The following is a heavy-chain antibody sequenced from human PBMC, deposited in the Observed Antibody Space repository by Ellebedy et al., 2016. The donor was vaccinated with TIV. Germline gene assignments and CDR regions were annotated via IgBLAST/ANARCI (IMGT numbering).Heavy chain of an antibody. CDR1: GGSISSYY. J-gene: IGHJ4*02. CDR3: ARETTVVTPFIDY. CDR2: IYYSGST. Sequence: MPSETLSLTCTVSGGSISSYYWSWIRQPPGKGLEWIGYIYYSGSTNYNPSLKSRVTISVDTSKNQFSLKLSSVTAADTAVYYCARETTVVTPFIDYWGQGTLVTVSS. D-gene: IGHD4-23*01. V-gene: IGHV4-59*12.